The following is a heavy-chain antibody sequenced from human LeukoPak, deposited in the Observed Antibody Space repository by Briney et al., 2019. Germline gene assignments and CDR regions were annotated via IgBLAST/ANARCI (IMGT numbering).Heavy chain of an antibody. CDR3: AKGVQTGWLVDYFDY. D-gene: IGHD6-19*01. Sequence: SGGSLRLSCAASGFTFSSYWMSWVRQAPGKGLEWVANIKQDGSEKYYVDSVKGRFTISRDNARNSLYLQMNSLRAEDTAVYYCAKGVQTGWLVDYFDYWGQGTLVTVSS. CDR2: IKQDGSEK. CDR1: GFTFSSYW. V-gene: IGHV3-7*03. J-gene: IGHJ4*02.